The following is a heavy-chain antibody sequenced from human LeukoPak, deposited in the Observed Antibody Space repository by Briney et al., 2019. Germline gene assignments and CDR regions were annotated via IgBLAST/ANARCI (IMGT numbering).Heavy chain of an antibody. V-gene: IGHV3-53*01. CDR3: ARCYYDGSGFYYYFDY. Sequence: GGSLRLSCAASGFTVSSNYMSWVRQTPGKGLEWVSVIYSGGNTYYADSVKGRFTISRDNSKNTVFLQMGSLRGEDTAVYYCARCYYDGSGFYYYFDYWGQGTLVTVSS. CDR2: IYSGGNT. J-gene: IGHJ4*02. D-gene: IGHD3-22*01. CDR1: GFTVSSNY.